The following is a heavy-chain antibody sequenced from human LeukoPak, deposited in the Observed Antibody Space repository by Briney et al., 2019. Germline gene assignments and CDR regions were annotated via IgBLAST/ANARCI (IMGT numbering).Heavy chain of an antibody. J-gene: IGHJ6*02. D-gene: IGHD2-2*01. V-gene: IGHV3-11*06. CDR2: ISSSSSYT. CDR3: ARYLQGQLYYYYGMDV. CDR1: GFTFSDYY. Sequence: GGSLRLSCAASGFTFSDYYMSWIRQAPGKGLEWVSYISSSSSYTNYADSVKGRFTISRDNAKNSLYLQLNGLRAEDTAVYYCARYLQGQLYYYYGMDVWGQGTTVTVSS.